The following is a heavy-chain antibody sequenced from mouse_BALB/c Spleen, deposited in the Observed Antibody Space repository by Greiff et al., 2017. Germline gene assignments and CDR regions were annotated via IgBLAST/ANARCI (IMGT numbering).Heavy chain of an antibody. D-gene: IGHD2-2*01. V-gene: IGHV3-2*02. Sequence: EVQLQQSGPGLVKPSQSLSLTCTVTGYSITSDYAWNWIRQFPGNKLEWMGYISYSGSTSYNPSLKSRISITRDTSKNQFFLQLNSVTTEDTATYYCARGYDYYAMDYWGQGTSVTVSS. J-gene: IGHJ4*01. CDR3: ARGYDYYAMDY. CDR2: ISYSGST. CDR1: GYSITSDYA.